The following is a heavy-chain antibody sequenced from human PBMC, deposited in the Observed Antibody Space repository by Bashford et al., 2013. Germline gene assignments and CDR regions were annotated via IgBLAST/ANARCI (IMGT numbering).Heavy chain of an antibody. D-gene: IGHD6-13*01. Sequence: GGSLRLSCAASGFTFDDYGMSWVRRAPGKGLEWVSFISYDGNSNNYADSVKGRFSISRDNSRNTLFLQMNSLRGEDTAIYYCVREYTSSWHGPFDYWGQGTLVTVSS. CDR2: ISYDGNSN. V-gene: IGHV3-30*03. CDR1: GFTFDDYG. J-gene: IGHJ4*02. CDR3: VREYTSSWHGPFDY.